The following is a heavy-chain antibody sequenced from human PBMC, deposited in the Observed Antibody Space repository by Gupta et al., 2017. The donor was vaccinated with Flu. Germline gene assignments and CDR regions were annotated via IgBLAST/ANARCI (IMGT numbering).Heavy chain of an antibody. D-gene: IGHD3-10*01. Sequence: YYMAWIRQAPGKGLEWVAYISKNGRIKQQATAGKGRCTISRDDAKNSRVLQMNKLRAEENGGYYCARRQTDGDQQDSYMDVWGKGTTVTVSS. CDR2: ISKNGRIK. CDR1: YY. J-gene: IGHJ6*03. CDR3: ARRQTDGDQQDSYMDV. V-gene: IGHV3-11*01.